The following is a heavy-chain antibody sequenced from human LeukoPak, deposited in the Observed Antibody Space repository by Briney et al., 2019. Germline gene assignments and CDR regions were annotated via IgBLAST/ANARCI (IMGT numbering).Heavy chain of an antibody. CDR1: GDSISSRSYY. CDR3: ARDGHYDYVWGSYRQDFDY. J-gene: IGHJ4*02. Sequence: SETLSLTCTVSGDSISSRSYYWGWIRQPPGKGLEWIGSIYYSGSTYYNPSLKSRVTISVDTSKNQFSLKLSSVTAADTAVYYCARDGHYDYVWGSYRQDFDYWGQGTLVTVSS. V-gene: IGHV4-39*07. D-gene: IGHD3-16*02. CDR2: IYYSGST.